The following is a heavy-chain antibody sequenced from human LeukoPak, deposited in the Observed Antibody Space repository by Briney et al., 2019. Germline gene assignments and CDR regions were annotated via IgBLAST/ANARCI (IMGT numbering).Heavy chain of an antibody. Sequence: GGSLTLSWVASGFTFASYTINWLRQAPGKGLEWVAAISSSSSYLYYADSVKGRFTISRQNSQNSVFLQMNSLRAEDTAVYYCAVPPLSGSGSSRPLAGVDVWGQGTAVTVSS. D-gene: IGHD3-10*01. J-gene: IGHJ6*02. CDR2: ISSSSSYL. V-gene: IGHV3-21*01. CDR3: AVPPLSGSGSSRPLAGVDV. CDR1: GFTFASYT.